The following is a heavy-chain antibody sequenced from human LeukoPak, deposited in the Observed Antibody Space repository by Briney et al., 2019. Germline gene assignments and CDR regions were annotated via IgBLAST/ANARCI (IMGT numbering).Heavy chain of an antibody. D-gene: IGHD6-6*01. CDR1: GGSFSGYY. CDR2: INHSGST. CDR3: ARGRWSSSSGGYYYYMDV. Sequence: SETLSLTCAVYGGSFSGYYWSWIRQPPGKGLEWIGEINHSGSTNYNPSLKSRVTISVDTSKNQFSLKLSSVTAADTAVYYCARGRWSSSSGGYYYYMDVWGKGTTVTVSS. V-gene: IGHV4-34*01. J-gene: IGHJ6*03.